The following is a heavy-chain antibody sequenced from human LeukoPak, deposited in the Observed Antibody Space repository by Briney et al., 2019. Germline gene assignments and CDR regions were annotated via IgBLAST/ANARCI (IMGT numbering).Heavy chain of an antibody. CDR3: ANYNYGTLGFDY. V-gene: IGHV1-18*01. J-gene: IGHJ4*02. CDR1: GYTFTSYG. Sequence: ASVKVSCKASGYTFTSYGISWVRQAPGQGLEWMGWISAYNGNTKYAQKLQGRVTMTTDTSTSTAYMELRSLRSDDTAVYYCANYNYGTLGFDYWGQGTLVTVSS. CDR2: ISAYNGNT. D-gene: IGHD5-18*01.